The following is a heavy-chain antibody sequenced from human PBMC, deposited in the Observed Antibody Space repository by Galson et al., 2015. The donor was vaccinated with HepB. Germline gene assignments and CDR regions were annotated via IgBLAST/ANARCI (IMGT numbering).Heavy chain of an antibody. Sequence: SLRLSCAASGFTFDDYAMHWVRQAPGKGLEWVSGISWNSGSIGYADSVKGRFTISRDNAKNSLYLQMNSLRTEDTALYYCAKDRWGFLDTNNWFDPWGQGTLVTVSS. V-gene: IGHV3-9*01. J-gene: IGHJ5*02. D-gene: IGHD3/OR15-3a*01. CDR1: GFTFDDYA. CDR2: ISWNSGSI. CDR3: AKDRWGFLDTNNWFDP.